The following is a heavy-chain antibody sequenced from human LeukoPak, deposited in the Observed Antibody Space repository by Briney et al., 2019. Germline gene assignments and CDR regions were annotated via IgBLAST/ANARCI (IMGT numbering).Heavy chain of an antibody. CDR2: ISSSSSYT. V-gene: IGHV3-11*06. J-gene: IGHJ6*04. Sequence: GGSLRLSCAASGFTFSDYYMSWIRQAPGKGLEWVSYISSSSSYTDYADSVKGRFTISRDNAKNSLYLQMNSLSAEDTAVYYCARGYYYYYGVDVWGKGTTVTVSS. CDR3: ARGYYYYYGVDV. CDR1: GFTFSDYY.